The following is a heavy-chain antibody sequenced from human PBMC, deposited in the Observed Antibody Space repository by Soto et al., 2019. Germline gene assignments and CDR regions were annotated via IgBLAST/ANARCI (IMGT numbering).Heavy chain of an antibody. Sequence: ASVKVSCKASGYTFTGYYMHWVRQAPGQGLEWMGWINPNSGGTNYAQKFQGWVTMTRDTSISTAYMELSRLRSDDTAVYYCASHYGSGSYGSFYGMDVWGQGTTVTVSS. CDR3: ASHYGSGSYGSFYGMDV. V-gene: IGHV1-2*04. CDR2: INPNSGGT. D-gene: IGHD3-10*01. CDR1: GYTFTGYY. J-gene: IGHJ6*02.